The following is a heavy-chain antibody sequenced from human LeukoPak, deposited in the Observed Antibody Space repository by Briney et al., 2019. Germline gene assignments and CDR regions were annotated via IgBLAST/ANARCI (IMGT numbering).Heavy chain of an antibody. CDR1: AFTFSSYG. J-gene: IGHJ6*03. D-gene: IGHD3-22*01. CDR3: AKGTWDYYDSSGYYYYYYYMDV. CDR2: IWYDGSNK. V-gene: IGHV3-33*06. Sequence: PGGSLRLSCAASAFTFSSYGMHWVRQAPGKGLEWVAVIWYDGSNKYYADSVKGRFTISRDNSKNTLYLQMNSLRAEDTAVYYCAKGTWDYYDSSGYYYYYYYMDVWAKGPRSPSP.